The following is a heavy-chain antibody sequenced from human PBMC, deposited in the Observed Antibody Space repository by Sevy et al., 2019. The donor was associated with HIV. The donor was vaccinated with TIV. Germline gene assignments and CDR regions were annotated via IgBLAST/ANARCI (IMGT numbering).Heavy chain of an antibody. Sequence: GGSLRLSCTASGFTFSDYWMSWVRQAPGKGLEWVANIKQDGSDKHYVDSVKGRFTISRDNAKNSLYLQMNSLRAGDKAVDYCARGVTTVTPFDYWGQGTLVTVSS. CDR2: IKQDGSDK. D-gene: IGHD4-17*01. CDR3: ARGVTTVTPFDY. V-gene: IGHV3-7*04. J-gene: IGHJ4*02. CDR1: GFTFSDYW.